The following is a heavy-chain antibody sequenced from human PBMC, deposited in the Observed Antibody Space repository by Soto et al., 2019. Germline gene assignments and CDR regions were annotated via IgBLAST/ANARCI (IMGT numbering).Heavy chain of an antibody. CDR1: GFTFSTYA. Sequence: EVQLLESGGGLVQPGGSLRLSCAASGFTFSTYAMSWVRQAPGKGLEWVSVITVSGGSTLYADSVKGRFTISRDNSKNTLYLQMISLRAEDAAVYYWAKGGWDTWFGPWGQGTLVTVSS. CDR2: ITVSGGST. D-gene: IGHD3-10*01. V-gene: IGHV3-23*01. CDR3: AKGGWDTWFGP. J-gene: IGHJ5*02.